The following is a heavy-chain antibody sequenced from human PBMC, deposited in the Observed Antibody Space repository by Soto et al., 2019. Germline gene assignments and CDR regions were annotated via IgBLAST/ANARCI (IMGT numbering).Heavy chain of an antibody. CDR3: AKDWRWEQQIYGMNV. V-gene: IGHV3-30*18. J-gene: IGHJ6*02. D-gene: IGHD1-26*01. Sequence: ERVVESGGGEVQPWTSLRLSCVASDFSFRNYGMHWVRQAPGKGLEWVADISYDGRNKYYAESVKGRFTLSRDNSKSTLYLQMSSLRTEDTAVYYCAKDWRWEQQIYGMNVWGQGTTVTVSS. CDR1: DFSFRNYG. CDR2: ISYDGRNK.